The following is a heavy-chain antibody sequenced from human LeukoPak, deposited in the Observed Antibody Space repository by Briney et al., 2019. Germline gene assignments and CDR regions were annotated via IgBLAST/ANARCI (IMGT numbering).Heavy chain of an antibody. CDR3: ARDVSRFSSGWYGGWFDP. J-gene: IGHJ5*02. D-gene: IGHD6-19*01. CDR2: VNPNNGHT. Sequence: ASVKVSCKASGYTFTSYDINWVRQATGQGLEWMGWVNPNNGHTNYAQKFQGRVTKTRNTSISTAYMELSSLSSGDTAVYYCARDVSRFSSGWYGGWFDPWGQGTLVTVSA. V-gene: IGHV1-8*01. CDR1: GYTFTSYD.